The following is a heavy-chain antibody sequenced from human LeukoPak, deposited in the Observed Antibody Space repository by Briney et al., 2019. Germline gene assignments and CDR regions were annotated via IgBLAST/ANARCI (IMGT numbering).Heavy chain of an antibody. CDR3: AGGRRDRGYFKGDY. CDR2: INHSGSA. CDR1: GGSLSGSY. Sequence: PSETLSLTCAVYGGSLSGSYWSWIRQPPGKGLEWIGEINHSGSANYNPSLKSRVTLSIDKSKNQFSLNLNSVTAADTAVYYCAGGRRDRGYFKGDYWGQGTLVTVSS. D-gene: IGHD3-22*01. J-gene: IGHJ4*02. V-gene: IGHV4-34*01.